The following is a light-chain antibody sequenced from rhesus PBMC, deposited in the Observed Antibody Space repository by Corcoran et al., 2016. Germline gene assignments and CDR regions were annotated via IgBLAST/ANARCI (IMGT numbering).Light chain of an antibody. Sequence: DIQMTQSPSSLSASVGDRVTITCRASENVNNYLNWYQQKPGKAPKLLIYKASALQSGVPSRFRGSGYGTEYTFTISSLQPEDVATYYCQHNYGNPPWTFGPGTKLDIK. CDR1: ENVNNY. CDR3: QHNYGNPPWT. J-gene: IGKJ3*01. CDR2: KAS. V-gene: IGKV1-74*01.